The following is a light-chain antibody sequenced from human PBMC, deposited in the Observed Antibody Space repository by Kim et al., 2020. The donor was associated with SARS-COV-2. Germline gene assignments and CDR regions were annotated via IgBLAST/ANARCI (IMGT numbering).Light chain of an antibody. V-gene: IGKV3-15*01. Sequence: PPGERVTLSCRASQSVNSNLAWYQQKPGQPPRLLIYAASTRATGLPARFSGSGSGTEFTLTISSLQSEDYAIYYCQQYNKWPPWTFGQGTKVEIK. CDR1: QSVNSN. CDR3: QQYNKWPPWT. J-gene: IGKJ1*01. CDR2: AAS.